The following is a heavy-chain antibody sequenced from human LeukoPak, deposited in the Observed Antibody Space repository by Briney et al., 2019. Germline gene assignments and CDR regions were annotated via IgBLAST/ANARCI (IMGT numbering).Heavy chain of an antibody. CDR1: GFTFSSYA. CDR2: ISGSGGST. CDR3: TIDPGIGVVCD. D-gene: IGHD2-8*02. Sequence: PGGSLRLSCAASGFTFSSYAMSWVRQAPGKGLEWVSAISGSGGSTYYADSVKGRFTISRDNSKNTLYLQMNSLRAEDTDVYYYTIDPGIGVVCDWGQGTLVTLSP. V-gene: IGHV3-23*01. J-gene: IGHJ4*01.